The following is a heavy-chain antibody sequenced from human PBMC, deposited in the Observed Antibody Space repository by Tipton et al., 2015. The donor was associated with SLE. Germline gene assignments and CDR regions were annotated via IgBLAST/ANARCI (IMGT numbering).Heavy chain of an antibody. J-gene: IGHJ4*02. CDR2: IYDSGST. V-gene: IGHV4-59*11. D-gene: IGHD1-26*01. Sequence: TLSLTCTVSGDSISGHYRSWIRQPPGKGLEWIGYIYDSGSTYYNPSLKSRVSFSIDTSTNQFSLKLNSVTAADTAAYYCARRHYSGPFDHWGQGTLVTVSS. CDR1: GDSISGHY. CDR3: ARRHYSGPFDH.